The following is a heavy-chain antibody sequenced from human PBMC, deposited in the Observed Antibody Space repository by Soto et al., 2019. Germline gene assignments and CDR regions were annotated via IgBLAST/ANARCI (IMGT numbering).Heavy chain of an antibody. CDR2: IYCSGST. CDR3: ARHGLSKRLSPFDY. Sequence: SETLSLTCTVSGGSISSSSYYWGWIRQPPGKGLEWIGSIYCSGSTYYNPSLKSRVTISVDTSKNQFSLKLSSVTAADTAVYYCARHGLSKRLSPFDYWGQGTLVTVSS. J-gene: IGHJ4*02. V-gene: IGHV4-39*01. D-gene: IGHD3-16*02. CDR1: GGSISSSSYY.